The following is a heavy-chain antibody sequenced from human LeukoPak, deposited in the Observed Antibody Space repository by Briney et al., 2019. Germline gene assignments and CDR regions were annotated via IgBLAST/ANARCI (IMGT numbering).Heavy chain of an antibody. CDR3: ARGPHYHDSSGYSPSYSYAMDV. Sequence: PSETLSLTCTVSGGSISSYHWSWIRQPPGKGLEWIGYFYYSGSTNYNPSLRSRVTISVDTSKNQFSLDLRSVTAADTAVYYCARGPHYHDSSGYSPSYSYAMDVWGQGTTVTVSS. CDR1: GGSISSYH. CDR2: FYYSGST. V-gene: IGHV4-59*01. J-gene: IGHJ6*02. D-gene: IGHD3-22*01.